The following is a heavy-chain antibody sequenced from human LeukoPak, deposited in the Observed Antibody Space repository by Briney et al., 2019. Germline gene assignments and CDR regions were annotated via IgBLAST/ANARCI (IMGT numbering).Heavy chain of an antibody. CDR3: ATVSSSWFPGVDGGIGYFDY. J-gene: IGHJ4*02. V-gene: IGHV1-24*01. CDR1: GFTFSSYA. CDR2: FDPEDGET. D-gene: IGHD6-13*01. Sequence: GGSLRLSCAASGFTFSSYAMHWVRQAPGKGLEWMGGFDPEDGETIYAQKFQGRVTMTEDTSTDTAYMELSSLRSEDTAVYYCATVSSSWFPGVDGGIGYFDYWGQGTLVTVSS.